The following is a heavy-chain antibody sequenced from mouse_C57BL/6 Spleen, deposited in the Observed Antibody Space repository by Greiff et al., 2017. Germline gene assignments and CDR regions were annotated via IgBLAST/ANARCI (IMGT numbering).Heavy chain of an antibody. V-gene: IGHV1-82*01. D-gene: IGHD1-1*01. Sequence: VHLVESGPELVKPGASVKISCKASGYAFSSSWMNWVKQRPGKGLEWIGRIYPGDGDTNYNGKFKGKATLTADKSSSTAYMQLSSLTSEDSAVYFCRYGSRYFDYWGQGTTLTVSS. CDR1: GYAFSSSW. J-gene: IGHJ2*01. CDR3: RYGSRYFDY. CDR2: IYPGDGDT.